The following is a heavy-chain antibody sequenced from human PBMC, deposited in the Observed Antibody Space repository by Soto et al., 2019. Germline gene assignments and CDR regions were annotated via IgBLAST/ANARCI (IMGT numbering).Heavy chain of an antibody. V-gene: IGHV4-59*01. D-gene: IGHD4-17*01. J-gene: IGHJ4*02. CDR1: GGSISSYY. CDR3: ARGSTVTTGYFDY. Sequence: QVQLQESGPGLVKPSETLSLTCTVSGGSISSYYWSWIRQPPGKGLEWIGYIYYSGSTNYNPSLKSRVTISVDTSKNQFSLKLSSVTAADTAVYYCARGSTVTTGYFDYWGQGTLVTVSS. CDR2: IYYSGST.